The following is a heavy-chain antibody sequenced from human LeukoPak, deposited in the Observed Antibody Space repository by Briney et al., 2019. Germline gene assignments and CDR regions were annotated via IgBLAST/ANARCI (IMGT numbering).Heavy chain of an antibody. D-gene: IGHD2-2*02. V-gene: IGHV3-48*01. CDR2: ISSSSSTI. Sequence: PGGSLRLSCAASGFTVSSYSMNWVRQAPGKGLEWVSYISSSSSTIYYADSVKGRFTISRDNAKNSLYLQMNSLRAEDTAVYYCAREAGVVVVPAAIPRGGAFDIWGQGTMVTVSS. CDR3: AREAGVVVVPAAIPRGGAFDI. CDR1: GFTVSSYS. J-gene: IGHJ3*02.